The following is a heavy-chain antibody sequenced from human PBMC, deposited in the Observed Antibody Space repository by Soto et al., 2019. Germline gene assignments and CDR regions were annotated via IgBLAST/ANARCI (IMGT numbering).Heavy chain of an antibody. D-gene: IGHD2-2*01. J-gene: IGHJ6*02. CDR2: INAGNGNT. CDR1: GYTFTSYA. V-gene: IGHV1-3*01. Sequence: GASVKVSCKASGYTFTSYAMHWVRQAPGQRLEWMGWINAGNGNTKYSQKFQGRVTITRDTSASTAYMELSSLRSEDTAVYYCARVASSTEYYYYGLDVSGQGTTVTVSS. CDR3: ARVASSTEYYYYGLDV.